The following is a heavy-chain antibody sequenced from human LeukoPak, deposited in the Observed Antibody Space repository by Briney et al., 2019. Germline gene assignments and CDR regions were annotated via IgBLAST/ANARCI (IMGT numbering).Heavy chain of an antibody. V-gene: IGHV4-31*03. CDR1: GGSISSGGYY. Sequence: SQTLSLTCTVSGGSISSGGYYWSRIRQHPGKGLEWIGYIYYSGSTYYNPSLKSRVTISVDTSKNQFSLKLSSVTAADTAVYYCARVRGYSGYDYPFDYWGQGTLVTVSS. D-gene: IGHD5-12*01. CDR3: ARVRGYSGYDYPFDY. J-gene: IGHJ4*02. CDR2: IYYSGST.